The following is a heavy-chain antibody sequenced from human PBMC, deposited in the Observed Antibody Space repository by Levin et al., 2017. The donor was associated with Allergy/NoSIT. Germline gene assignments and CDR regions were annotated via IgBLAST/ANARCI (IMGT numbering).Heavy chain of an antibody. CDR2: ISGSGGST. CDR3: AKDSSYYYDSSGYPDY. Sequence: SCAASGFTFSSYAMSWVRQAPGKGLEWVSAISGSGGSTYYADSVKGRFTISRDNSKNTLYLQMNSLRAEDTAVYYCAKDSSYYYDSSGYPDYWGQGTLVTVSS. D-gene: IGHD3-22*01. CDR1: GFTFSSYA. J-gene: IGHJ4*02. V-gene: IGHV3-23*01.